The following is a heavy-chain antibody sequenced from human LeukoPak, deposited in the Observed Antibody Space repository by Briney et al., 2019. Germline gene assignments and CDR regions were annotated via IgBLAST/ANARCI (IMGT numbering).Heavy chain of an antibody. CDR3: ARVRYDYYGMDV. CDR2: INGDGSST. V-gene: IGHV3-74*01. J-gene: IGHJ6*02. Sequence: GGSLRLSCAASGFTFSSYWMHWVRQGPGKGLLWVSRINGDGSSTSYADSVEGRFTISRDNAKNTLYLQMNSLRVEDTAVYYCARVRYDYYGMDVWGQGTTVTVSS. D-gene: IGHD3-10*01. CDR1: GFTFSSYW.